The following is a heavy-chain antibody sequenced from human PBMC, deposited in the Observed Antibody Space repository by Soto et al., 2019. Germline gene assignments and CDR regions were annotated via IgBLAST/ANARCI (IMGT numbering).Heavy chain of an antibody. CDR3: ASTLIRGVITTYFDY. V-gene: IGHV3-30-3*01. CDR1: GFTFSSYA. Sequence: VQLVECGRGVVQPGRSLRLSCAASGFTFSSYAMHWVRQAPGKGLEWVAVISYDGSDKYYADSVKGRFTISRDNSKNTLYLQMNSLRVEDTAVYYCASTLIRGVITTYFDYWGQGTLVTVSS. CDR2: ISYDGSDK. D-gene: IGHD3-10*01. J-gene: IGHJ4*02.